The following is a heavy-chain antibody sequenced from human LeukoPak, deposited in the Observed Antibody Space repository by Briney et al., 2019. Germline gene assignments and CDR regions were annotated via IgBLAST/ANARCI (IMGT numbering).Heavy chain of an antibody. J-gene: IGHJ3*01. CDR1: GASINSSNW. D-gene: IGHD3-22*01. Sequence: SETLSLTCAVSGASINSSNWWSWVRQSPGKGLEWIGEIYHSGSTNYNPSLKSRVTISVDKSKSQFSLKVTSVTAADTAMYYCARDQRFYDSSGYPEEGFDVWGRGTMVTVSS. CDR3: ARDQRFYDSSGYPEEGFDV. V-gene: IGHV4-4*02. CDR2: IYHSGST.